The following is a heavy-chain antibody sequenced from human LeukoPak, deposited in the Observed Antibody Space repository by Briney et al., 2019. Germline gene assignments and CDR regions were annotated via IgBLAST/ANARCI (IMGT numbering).Heavy chain of an antibody. V-gene: IGHV3-7*03. D-gene: IGHD4/OR15-4a*01. CDR3: ARRAGAYSHPYDY. CDR2: IKQDGSEK. J-gene: IGHJ4*02. CDR1: GFTVSSNS. Sequence: GGSLRLSCTVSGFTVSSNSMSWVRQAPGKGLEWVANIKQDGSEKYYVDSVKGRFTISRDNAKNSLYLQMNSLRAKDTAVYYCARRAGAYSHPYDYWGQGTLVTVSS.